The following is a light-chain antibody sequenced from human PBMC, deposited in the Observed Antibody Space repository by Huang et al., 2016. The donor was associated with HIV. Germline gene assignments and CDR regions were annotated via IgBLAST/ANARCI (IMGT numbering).Light chain of an antibody. CDR1: QSLVHSDGNTY. J-gene: IGKJ3*01. Sequence: DVVMTQSPLSLVVTLGQPASISCSSSQSLVHSDGNTYLNWFHQRPGQSPRRLIYKVSNRGSGVPDRFSGSGSGTDFTLKISRVEPEDVGVYFCIQGTLLFTFGPRTKVDIK. CDR2: KVS. V-gene: IGKV2-30*02. CDR3: IQGTLLFT.